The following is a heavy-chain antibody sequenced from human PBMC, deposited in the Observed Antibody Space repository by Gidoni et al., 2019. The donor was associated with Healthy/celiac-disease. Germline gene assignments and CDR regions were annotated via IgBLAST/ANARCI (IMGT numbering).Heavy chain of an antibody. CDR1: GYTFTSYA. D-gene: IGHD6-6*01. Sequence: QVQLVQSGSELKKPGASVKVSCKASGYTFTSYAMNWVRQAPGQGLEWMGWINTNTGNPTYAQVFTGRFVFSLDTSFSTAYLQISSLKAEDTAVYYCAREWQQLIRRPYGMDVWGQGTTVTVSS. V-gene: IGHV7-4-1*02. CDR3: AREWQQLIRRPYGMDV. CDR2: INTNTGNP. J-gene: IGHJ6*02.